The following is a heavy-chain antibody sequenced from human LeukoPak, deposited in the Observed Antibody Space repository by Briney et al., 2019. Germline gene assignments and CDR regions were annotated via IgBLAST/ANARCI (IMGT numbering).Heavy chain of an antibody. J-gene: IGHJ6*02. D-gene: IGHD3-10*01. CDR2: IYYSGST. CDR3: ARHTMVRSLYYYYYYGMDV. Sequence: PSETLSLTCTVSGGSISSSSYYWGWIRQPPGKGLEWIGSIYYSGSTYYNPSLKSRVTISVDTSKNQFSLKLSSVTAADTAVYYCARHTMVRSLYYYYYYGMDVWGQGTTVTVSS. CDR1: GGSISSSSYY. V-gene: IGHV4-39*01.